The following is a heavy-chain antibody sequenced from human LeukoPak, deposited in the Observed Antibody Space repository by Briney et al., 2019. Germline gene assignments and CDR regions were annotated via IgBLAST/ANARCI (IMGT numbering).Heavy chain of an antibody. D-gene: IGHD3-22*01. V-gene: IGHV3-53*01. CDR2: IYSGGST. J-gene: IGHJ6*02. CDR3: ARDKSSGYGMDV. Sequence: PGGSLRLSCAASGFSFSNSYMSWVRQAPGKGLEWVSVIYSGGSTYYVDSVKGRFTISRDSSENTLYLQMDSLRAEDTAVYYCARDKSSGYGMDVWGQGTTVIVSS. CDR1: GFSFSNSY.